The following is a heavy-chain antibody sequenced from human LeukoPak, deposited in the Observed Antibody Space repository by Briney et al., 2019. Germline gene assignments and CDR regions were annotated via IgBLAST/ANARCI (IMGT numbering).Heavy chain of an antibody. CDR1: GFTFSIYC. CDR2: INSDGSST. D-gene: IGHD3-10*01. V-gene: IGHV3-74*01. Sequence: GGSLRLSCAASGFTFSIYCMHWVRQAPRKGLVWVSHINSDGSSTSYADSVKGRFTISRDNAKNTLYLQMNSLRVEDTAVYYCARVAGDYGSGSEFDSWGQGTLVTVSS. CDR3: ARVAGDYGSGSEFDS. J-gene: IGHJ4*02.